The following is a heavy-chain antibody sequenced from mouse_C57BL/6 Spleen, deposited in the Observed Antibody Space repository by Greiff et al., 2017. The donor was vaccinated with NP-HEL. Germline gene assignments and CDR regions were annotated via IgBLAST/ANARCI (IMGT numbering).Heavy chain of an antibody. CDR3: ARRGGTTVPHDY. CDR2: IYPRSGNT. CDR1: GYTFTSYG. J-gene: IGHJ2*01. V-gene: IGHV1-81*01. Sequence: QVQLQQSGAELARPGASVKLSCKASGYTFTSYGISWVKQRTGQGLEWIGEIYPRSGNTYYNEKFKGKATLTADKSSSTAYMELRSLTSEDSAVYFWARRGGTTVPHDYGGQGTTLTVAS. D-gene: IGHD2-14*01.